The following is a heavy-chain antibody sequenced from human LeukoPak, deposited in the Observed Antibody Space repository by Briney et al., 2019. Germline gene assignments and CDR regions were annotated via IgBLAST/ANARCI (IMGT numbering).Heavy chain of an antibody. Sequence: SATLSLTCTVSGGSIRSSSYYWGWIRQPPGKGLEWIASIYYSGSTYYNPSLKRRVTISVDTSKNQFSLRLSSVTAADTAVYYCASNWGGDEYYFDYWGQGSLVAVSS. V-gene: IGHV4-39*01. D-gene: IGHD7-27*01. J-gene: IGHJ4*02. CDR3: ASNWGGDEYYFDY. CDR2: IYYSGST. CDR1: GGSIRSSSYY.